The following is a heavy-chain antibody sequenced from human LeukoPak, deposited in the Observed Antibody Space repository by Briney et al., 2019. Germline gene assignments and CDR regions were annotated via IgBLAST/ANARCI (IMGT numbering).Heavy chain of an antibody. CDR2: ISGVGASYI. Sequence: GGSLRLSCEVSEFALERYTMSWVRQAPGKGLEWVSSISGVGASYIFYADSVKGRFTISRDNAKNSLYLQMNSLRAEDTAVYYCGRAHRSSGFGVDYWGQGTLVTVSS. CDR3: GRAHRSSGFGVDY. CDR1: EFALERYT. J-gene: IGHJ4*02. D-gene: IGHD6-6*01. V-gene: IGHV3-21*01.